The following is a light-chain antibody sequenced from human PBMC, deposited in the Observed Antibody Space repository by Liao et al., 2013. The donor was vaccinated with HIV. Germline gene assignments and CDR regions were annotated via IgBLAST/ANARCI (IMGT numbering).Light chain of an antibody. Sequence: SYELTQPPAVSVAPGKTARFTCGGNNFGSKSVHWYQQKPGQSPVLVIYQDSKRPSGIPERFSGSNSGNTATLTIXGTQAMDEADYYCLGVGRADNVVFG. CDR2: QDS. CDR3: LGVGRADNVV. J-gene: IGLJ2*01. V-gene: IGLV3-21*01. CDR1: NFGSKS.